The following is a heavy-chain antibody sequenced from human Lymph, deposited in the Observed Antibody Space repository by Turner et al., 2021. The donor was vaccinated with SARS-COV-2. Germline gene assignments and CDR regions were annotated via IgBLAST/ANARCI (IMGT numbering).Heavy chain of an antibody. V-gene: IGHV4-59*01. CDR1: GGSMNNNY. D-gene: IGHD2-21*02. Sequence: QVQLQESGPRLVKPLETLSLTSTVSGGSMNNNYWSWIRQPPGKRLEWIGFIFYRGSTNYNPSLKSRVTISVDTSENQFSLKLTSVTAADTAIYYCARQTVNNWVDPWGQGTLVTVSS. J-gene: IGHJ5*02. CDR3: ARQTVNNWVDP. CDR2: IFYRGST.